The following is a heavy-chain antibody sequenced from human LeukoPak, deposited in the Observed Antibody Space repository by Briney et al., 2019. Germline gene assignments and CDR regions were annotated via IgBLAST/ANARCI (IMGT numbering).Heavy chain of an antibody. Sequence: PGGSLRLSCVASGFTFSDYWMSWVRQAPGKGLEWVANIKYDGSEKYYVDSVKARFTVSRDNAKNSLYLQLNSLRVDDTGIYYCARPYFDTWSGFWTWGQGTLVTVSS. D-gene: IGHD3-3*01. V-gene: IGHV3-7*01. J-gene: IGHJ5*02. CDR3: ARPYFDTWSGFWT. CDR1: GFTFSDYW. CDR2: IKYDGSEK.